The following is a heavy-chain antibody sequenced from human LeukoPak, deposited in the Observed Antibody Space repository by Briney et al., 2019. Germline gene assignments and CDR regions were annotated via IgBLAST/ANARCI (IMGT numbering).Heavy chain of an antibody. J-gene: IGHJ4*02. D-gene: IGHD1-26*01. CDR3: ASSGSYRFDY. CDR1: GLTVSTTS. V-gene: IGHV3-48*02. CDR2: ITASGTAM. Sequence: GGSLRLSCAASGLTVSTTSMTWVRQAPGKGLEWVSHITASGTAMFYADSVKGRFTISRDNAKNSLYLQMNSLRDEDTAVYYCASSGSYRFDYWGQGTLVTVSS.